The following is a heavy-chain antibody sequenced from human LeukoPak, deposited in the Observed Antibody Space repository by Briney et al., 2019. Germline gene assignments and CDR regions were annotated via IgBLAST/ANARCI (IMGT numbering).Heavy chain of an antibody. D-gene: IGHD5-18*01. CDR2: IKQDGSKQ. Sequence: SGGSLRLSCAASGFTFSDFWMSWVRQAPGKGLEWVANIKQDGSKQYYLDSVKGRFTISRDNAKNPLYLQMNSLRAEDTAVYYCARGEYSSGYWGQGTLVTVSS. V-gene: IGHV3-7*01. J-gene: IGHJ4*02. CDR3: ARGEYSSGY. CDR1: GFTFSDFW.